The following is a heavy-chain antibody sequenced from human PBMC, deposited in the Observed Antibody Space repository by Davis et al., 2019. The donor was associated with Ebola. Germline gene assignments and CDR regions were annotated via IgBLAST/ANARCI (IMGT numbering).Heavy chain of an antibody. CDR3: ARGQPAAAGADY. Sequence: GESLKISCEVSGFTFSSNEMTWVRQAPGKGLEWVSYIDSSASTIYYADSVKGRFTISRDNAKNSLYLQMNSLRAEDTAVYYCARGQPAAAGADYWGQGTLVTVSS. V-gene: IGHV3-48*03. CDR1: GFTFSSNE. D-gene: IGHD6-13*01. J-gene: IGHJ4*02. CDR2: IDSSASTI.